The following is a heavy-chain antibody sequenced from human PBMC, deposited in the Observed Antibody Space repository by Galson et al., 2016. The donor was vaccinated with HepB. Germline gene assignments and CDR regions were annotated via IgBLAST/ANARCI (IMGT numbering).Heavy chain of an antibody. Sequence: SLRLSCAASGFRFSDYWMIWVRQAPGKGLEWVANMKGDGSDKSYVDSVKGRFTISRDNAKNSLYLQMNSLRVEDTGLYYFAREVSQPGFDSWGQGTLVTVPS. D-gene: IGHD4-11*01. CDR3: AREVSQPGFDS. CDR2: MKGDGSDK. J-gene: IGHJ5*01. V-gene: IGHV3-7*01. CDR1: GFRFSDYW.